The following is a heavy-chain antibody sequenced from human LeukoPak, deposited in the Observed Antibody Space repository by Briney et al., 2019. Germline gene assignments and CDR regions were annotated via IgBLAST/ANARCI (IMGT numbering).Heavy chain of an antibody. D-gene: IGHD3-10*01. CDR1: GGSLSSYY. CDR3: ARDQYSSGNLDY. CDR2: IYNGGST. J-gene: IGHJ4*02. Sequence: SETLSLSCTVSGGSLSSYYWSWIRQPAGKGLGWIGHIYNGGSTNYKPSLKGRLTMSVATSKNQFSPKLRSVTAADTAVYYCARDQYSSGNLDYWGEGTLVTASS. V-gene: IGHV4-4*07.